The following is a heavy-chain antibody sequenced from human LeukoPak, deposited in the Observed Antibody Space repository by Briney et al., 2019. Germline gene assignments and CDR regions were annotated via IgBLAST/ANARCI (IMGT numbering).Heavy chain of an antibody. CDR3: AKDSRRYSSSWYTGSGLDP. V-gene: IGHV3-9*01. D-gene: IGHD6-13*01. Sequence: GRSLRLSCAASGFTFDDYAMHWVRQAPGKGLEWVSGIRWNSGSIGYADSVKGRFTISRDNAKNSLYLQMNSLRAEDTALYYCAKDSRRYSSSWYTGSGLDPWGQGTLVTVSS. CDR1: GFTFDDYA. J-gene: IGHJ5*02. CDR2: IRWNSGSI.